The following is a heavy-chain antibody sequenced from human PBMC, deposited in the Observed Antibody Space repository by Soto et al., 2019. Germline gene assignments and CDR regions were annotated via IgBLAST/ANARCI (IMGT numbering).Heavy chain of an antibody. CDR3: VKDSRAGGNSAFYFDF. D-gene: IGHD3-16*01. J-gene: IGHJ5*01. V-gene: IGHV3-23*01. CDR1: GFTFNNYA. Sequence: PGGSLRLSCTASGFTFNNYAMSWVRQAPGKGLEWVSLISATGGGTYYADSVKGRFSISRDNSKNTLYLQMNSLRAEDTAVYYCVKDSRAGGNSAFYFDFWGQGAQVTVSS. CDR2: ISATGGGT.